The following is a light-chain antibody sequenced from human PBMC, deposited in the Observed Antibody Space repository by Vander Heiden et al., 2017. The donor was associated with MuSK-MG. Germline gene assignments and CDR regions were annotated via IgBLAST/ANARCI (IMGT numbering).Light chain of an antibody. V-gene: IGLV1-40*01. Sequence: QSVLTQPPSVSGAPGQRVTISCTGSSSNIGAASNVHWNHNHPGTAPKVLIFGNSNRPSGVPDRFSGSKSGTSASLAITGLQAEDEADYYCQSYDSSLSGYVFGTGTKGTVL. CDR3: QSYDSSLSGYV. J-gene: IGLJ1*01. CDR1: SSNIGAASN. CDR2: GNS.